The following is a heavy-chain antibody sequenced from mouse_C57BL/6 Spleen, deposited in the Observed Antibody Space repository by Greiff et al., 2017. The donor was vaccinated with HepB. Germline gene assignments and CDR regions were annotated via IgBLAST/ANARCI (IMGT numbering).Heavy chain of an antibody. Sequence: VQLQQPGAELVMPGASVKLSCKASGYTFTSYWMHWVKQRPGQGLEWIGEIDPSDSYTNYNQKFKGKSTLTVDESSSTAYMQLSSLTSEDSAVYYCARGSLKNYFDYWGQGTTLTVSS. V-gene: IGHV1-69*01. J-gene: IGHJ2*01. CDR3: ARGSLKNYFDY. CDR1: GYTFTSYW. CDR2: IDPSDSYT.